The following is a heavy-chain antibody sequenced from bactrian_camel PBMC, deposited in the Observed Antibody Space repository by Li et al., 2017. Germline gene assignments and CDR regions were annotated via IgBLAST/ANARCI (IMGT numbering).Heavy chain of an antibody. V-gene: IGHV3S25*01. CDR1: NSLPNNYC. J-gene: IGHJ4*01. D-gene: IGHD3*01. CDR3: ATDKVPINRVCIAAAVTGLGV. CDR2: LDNGDGST. Sequence: QLVESGGGLVQPGGSLRLSCLASNSLPNNYCMGWFRQAPGKEREGVANLDNGDGSTKYADPVKGRFTISRDTANNTVYLQMNSLKPEDTAMYYCATDKVPINRVCIAAAVTGLGVRGQGTQVTVS.